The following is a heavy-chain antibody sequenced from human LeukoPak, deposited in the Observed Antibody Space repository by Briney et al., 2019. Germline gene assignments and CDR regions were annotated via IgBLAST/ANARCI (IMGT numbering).Heavy chain of an antibody. CDR2: TSDSGDAT. J-gene: IGHJ4*02. D-gene: IGHD4-23*01. CDR3: AKERGHSKPFDY. V-gene: IGHV3-23*01. Sequence: GGSLRLSCEVSGFIFSYYGMNWVRQAPGKGLEWVSATSDSGDATYYADSVKGRFTISRDNSKSTLYLQMNNLRAEDTALYYCAKERGHSKPFDYWGQGTLVTVSS. CDR1: GFIFSYYG.